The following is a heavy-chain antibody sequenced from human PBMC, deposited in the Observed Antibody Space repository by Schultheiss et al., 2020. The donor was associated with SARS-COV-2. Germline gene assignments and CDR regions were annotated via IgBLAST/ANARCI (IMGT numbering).Heavy chain of an antibody. V-gene: IGHV1-18*04. CDR1: GYTFTSYY. CDR2: ISAYNGNT. J-gene: IGHJ2*01. D-gene: IGHD6-6*01. CDR3: ARDVGEPEQLVPAYFDL. Sequence: ASVKVSCKASGYTFTSYYMHWVRQAPGQGLEWMGWISAYNGNTNYAQKLQGRVTMTTDTSTSTAYMELRSLRSDDTAVYYCARDVGEPEQLVPAYFDLWGRGTLVTVSS.